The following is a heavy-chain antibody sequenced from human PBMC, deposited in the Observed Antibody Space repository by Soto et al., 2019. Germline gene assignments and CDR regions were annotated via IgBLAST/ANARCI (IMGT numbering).Heavy chain of an antibody. CDR1: GCTFSTYA. D-gene: IGHD3-22*01. CDR3: AKVYYASSGNYLGF. CDR2: ISGSGGST. J-gene: IGHJ4*02. V-gene: IGHV3-23*01. Sequence: GAALRLSCAASGCTFSTYAMSWVRQPPGKGLEWVSAISGSGGSTYYADSVKGRFTIYRDNSKNTLYLQMNSLRAEDTAVYYRAKVYYASSGNYLGFWGQGPLITAPQ.